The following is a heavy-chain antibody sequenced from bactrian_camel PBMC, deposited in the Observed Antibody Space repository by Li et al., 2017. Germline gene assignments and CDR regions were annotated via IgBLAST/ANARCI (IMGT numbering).Heavy chain of an antibody. Sequence: VQLVESGGGLVQPGGSLRLSCAASGFTGFTFDEHTMGWIRQAPGKGLEWVSGINSDGGTTYYVDSVKGRFTISRDNAKNTVYLQMNSLQSEDTAVYYCATDYMFRGRGNYWGQGTQVTVS. CDR1: GFTGFTFDEHT. J-gene: IGHJ4*01. V-gene: IGHV3S36*01. CDR2: INSDGGTT. CDR3: ATDYMFRGRGNY.